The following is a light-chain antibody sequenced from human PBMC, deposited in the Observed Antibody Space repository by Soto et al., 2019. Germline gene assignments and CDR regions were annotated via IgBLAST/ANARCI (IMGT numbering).Light chain of an antibody. CDR2: DAS. CDR3: QQYNNWPLT. Sequence: EIVLTQSPATLSLSPGERATLSCSASQSVSSYLAWYQQKPGQAPRLLIYDASTRATGIPARFSGSGSGTDFTLTITSLEPEDFAVYYCQQYNNWPLTFGGGTKVDIK. CDR1: QSVSSY. J-gene: IGKJ4*01. V-gene: IGKV3-11*01.